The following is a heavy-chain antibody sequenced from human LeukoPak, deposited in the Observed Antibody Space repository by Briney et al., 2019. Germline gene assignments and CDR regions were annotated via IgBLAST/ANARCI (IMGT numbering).Heavy chain of an antibody. CDR1: GGTFSSYA. CDR2: INPNSGGT. D-gene: IGHD3-9*01. CDR3: ARAELRYFDWSEYFQH. J-gene: IGHJ1*01. Sequence: GASVKVSCKASGGTFSSYAISWVRQAPGQGLEWMGWINPNSGGTNYAQKFQGRVTMTRDTSISTAYMELSRLRSDDTAVYYCARAELRYFDWSEYFQHWGQGTLVTVSS. V-gene: IGHV1-2*02.